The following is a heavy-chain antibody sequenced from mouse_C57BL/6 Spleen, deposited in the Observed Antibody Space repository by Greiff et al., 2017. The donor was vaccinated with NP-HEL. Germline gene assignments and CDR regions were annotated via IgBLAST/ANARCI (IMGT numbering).Heavy chain of an antibody. CDR2: IHPNSGST. CDR3: ARKGTMVYAMDY. CDR1: GYTFTSYW. J-gene: IGHJ4*01. V-gene: IGHV1-64*01. D-gene: IGHD2-2*01. Sequence: QVQLQQPGAELVKPGASVKLSCKAAGYTFTSYWMHWVKQRPGQGLEWIGMIHPNSGSTNYNEKFKSKATLTVDKSSSTAYMQLSSLTSEDSAVYYCARKGTMVYAMDYWGQGTSVTVSS.